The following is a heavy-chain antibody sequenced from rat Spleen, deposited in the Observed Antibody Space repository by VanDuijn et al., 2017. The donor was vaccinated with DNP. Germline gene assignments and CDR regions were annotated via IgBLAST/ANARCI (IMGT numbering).Heavy chain of an antibody. CDR1: GFNFNDYW. CDR2: INKDSSTI. Sequence: EVKLVESGGGLVQPGSSLKLSCAASGFNFNDYWMGWVRQAPGKGLEWIGQINKDSSTINYNPSLKEKITISRDNAQNTLYLQMSKLGSEDTAIYYCAKGPNYGGWSDYFDYWGQGVMVTVS. V-gene: IGHV4-2*01. J-gene: IGHJ2*01. CDR3: AKGPNYGGWSDYFDY. D-gene: IGHD1-11*01.